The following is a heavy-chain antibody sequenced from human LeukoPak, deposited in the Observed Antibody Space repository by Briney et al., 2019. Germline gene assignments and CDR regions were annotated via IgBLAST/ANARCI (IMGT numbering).Heavy chain of an antibody. CDR2: ITGSGGST. Sequence: GGSLRLSCAASGFTFSSHGMIWVRQAPGKGMEWVSSITGSGGSTYYADSVKGRFTISRDNSKSTLNLQMNSLRAEDTAVYYCAKGGDFDWLNYYYMDVWGKGTTVIISS. V-gene: IGHV3-23*01. CDR3: AKGGDFDWLNYYYMDV. D-gene: IGHD3-9*01. CDR1: GFTFSSHG. J-gene: IGHJ6*03.